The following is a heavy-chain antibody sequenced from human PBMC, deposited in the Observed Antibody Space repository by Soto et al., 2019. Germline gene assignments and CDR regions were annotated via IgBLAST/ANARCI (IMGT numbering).Heavy chain of an antibody. CDR2: ISAYNGNT. Sequence: QVQLVQSGAEVKKPGASVRVSCKTSGYTFTNYGISWVRQAPGQGLEWMGWISAYNGNTNYAQKLQGRVTMTTDTPTSTAYMELRSLRSDDTAVYYCARGGVYCSGGSCPYNWFAPWGQGALVTVSS. V-gene: IGHV1-18*01. D-gene: IGHD2-15*01. CDR3: ARGGVYCSGGSCPYNWFAP. CDR1: GYTFTNYG. J-gene: IGHJ5*02.